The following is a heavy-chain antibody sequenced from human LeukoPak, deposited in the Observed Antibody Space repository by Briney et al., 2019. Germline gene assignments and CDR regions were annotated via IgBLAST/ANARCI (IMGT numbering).Heavy chain of an antibody. CDR3: ARLSDYGFNWFDP. D-gene: IGHD3-3*01. Sequence: GESLKISCQGSGYSFATYWIGWVRQMPGKGLEGMGIIYPPDSDAKYSPSFQGLVTISADKSINTAYLQWKSLKASGTAMYYCARLSDYGFNWFDPWGQGTLVTVSS. V-gene: IGHV5-51*01. CDR2: IYPPDSDA. J-gene: IGHJ5*02. CDR1: GYSFATYW.